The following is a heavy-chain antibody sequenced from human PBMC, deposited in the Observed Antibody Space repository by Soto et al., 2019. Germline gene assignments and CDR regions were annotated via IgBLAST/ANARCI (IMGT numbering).Heavy chain of an antibody. CDR2: IIPVLGVE. CDR1: GDTFTGSV. CDR3: ASSTAGVYVFHD. J-gene: IGHJ4*02. V-gene: IGHV1-69*02. Sequence: QVQLVQSGAEVKIPGSSVTVSCKASGDTFTGSVISWVRQVPGQRLEWMGRIIPVLGVENHAQNFQGRVTITADKSTSTAYLELSSLKSEDTAIYYCASSTAGVYVFHDWGQGTLLTVSS. D-gene: IGHD2-8*01.